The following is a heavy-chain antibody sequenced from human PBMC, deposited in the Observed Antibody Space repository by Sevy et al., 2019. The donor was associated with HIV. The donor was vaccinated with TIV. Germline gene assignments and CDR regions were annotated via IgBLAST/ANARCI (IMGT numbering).Heavy chain of an antibody. Sequence: GGSLRLSCAASGFTFSSCSVNWVRQAPGKGLEWVSSISGNSNYIYYADSVKGRFTISRDNAKSSLYLQMNSLRAEDTAVYYCARDPGYSSGSYYYYYMDVWGKGTTVTVSS. CDR3: ARDPGYSSGSYYYYYMDV. CDR1: GFTFSSCS. V-gene: IGHV3-21*01. D-gene: IGHD5-18*01. CDR2: ISGNSNYI. J-gene: IGHJ6*03.